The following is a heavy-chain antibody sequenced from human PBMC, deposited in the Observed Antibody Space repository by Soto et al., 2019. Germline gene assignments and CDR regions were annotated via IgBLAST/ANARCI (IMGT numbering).Heavy chain of an antibody. CDR1: GFTFTTYA. CDR3: AKRELVNDFDF. CDR2: ITSGGGT. D-gene: IGHD1-26*01. V-gene: IGHV3-23*01. J-gene: IGHJ3*01. Sequence: EGQLLESGGGLVQPGGSLSLSCAASGFTFTTYAMSWVRQAPGKGLEWVSGITSGGGTYYADSVKGRFTISRDISKNTLYLQMSSMRADDTAVYYCAKRELVNDFDFWGQGTMVTVSS.